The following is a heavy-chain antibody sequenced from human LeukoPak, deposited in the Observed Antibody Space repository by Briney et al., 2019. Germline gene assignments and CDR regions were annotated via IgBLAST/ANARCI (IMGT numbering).Heavy chain of an antibody. V-gene: IGHV3-21*01. J-gene: IGHJ4*02. Sequence: GGSPRLSCAASGFTFSSYSMNWVRQAPGKGLEWVSSISSSSSYIYYADSVKGRFTISRDNAKNSLYLQMNSLRAEDTAVYYCARGSIVDIVATIGEAIDYWGQGTLVTVSS. CDR2: ISSSSSYI. D-gene: IGHD5-12*01. CDR1: GFTFSSYS. CDR3: ARGSIVDIVATIGEAIDY.